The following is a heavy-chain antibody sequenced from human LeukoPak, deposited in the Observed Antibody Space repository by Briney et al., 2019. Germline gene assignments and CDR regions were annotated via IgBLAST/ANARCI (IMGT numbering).Heavy chain of an antibody. D-gene: IGHD6-13*01. V-gene: IGHV4-39*07. CDR3: ARGGGIAAAGTGFWFDP. Sequence: PSETLSLTCTVSGGSISTSNYYWGWIRQPPGKGLEWIGRIYTSGSTNYDPSLKSRVTMSVDTSKNQFSLKLSSVTAADTAVYYCARGGGIAAAGTGFWFDPWGQGTLVTVSS. CDR2: IYTSGST. CDR1: GGSISTSNYY. J-gene: IGHJ5*02.